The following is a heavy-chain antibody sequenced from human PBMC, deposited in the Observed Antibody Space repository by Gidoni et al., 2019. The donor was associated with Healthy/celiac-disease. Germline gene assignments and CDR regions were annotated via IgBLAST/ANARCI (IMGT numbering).Heavy chain of an antibody. CDR2: INPNSGGT. V-gene: IGHV1-2*02. J-gene: IGHJ1*01. D-gene: IGHD4-17*01. CDR3: ARGGSVTTEYFQH. CDR1: GDTFTGYY. Sequence: QVQLGQTGAEVQKPAASLKVSCKASGDTFTGYYMHWVRQAPGQGLEWMGWINPNSGGTNYAQKFQGRVTMPRDTSISTAYMELSRLRSDDTAVYYCARGGSVTTEYFQHWGQGTLVTVSS.